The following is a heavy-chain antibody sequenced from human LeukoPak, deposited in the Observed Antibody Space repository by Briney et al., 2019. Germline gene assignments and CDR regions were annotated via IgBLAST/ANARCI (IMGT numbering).Heavy chain of an antibody. D-gene: IGHD2-2*01. CDR2: ISGSGDTT. Sequence: GGSLRLSCAASGFNFSSYAMTWVRQAPGKGLECVSGISGSGDTTYYADSVKGRFTISRDNSKNTLYLQMNSLRVEDTALYYCAKDRSLVPAALNYWGQGTLVTVSS. V-gene: IGHV3-23*01. CDR1: GFNFSSYA. J-gene: IGHJ4*02. CDR3: AKDRSLVPAALNY.